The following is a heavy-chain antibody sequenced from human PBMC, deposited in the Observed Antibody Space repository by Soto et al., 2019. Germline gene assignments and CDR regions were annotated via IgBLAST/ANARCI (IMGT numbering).Heavy chain of an antibody. CDR2: INHSGST. CDR3: ATDHYNTDPSPFDY. D-gene: IGHD4-4*01. CDR1: GGSFSAYY. Sequence: QVQLQQWGAGLLKPSETLSLTCAVYGGSFSAYYWSWIRQPPGKGLEWIGEINHSGSTNYNPSLKCRVSISVDTSTNLFSLKLSSVTAADTRLPVCATDHYNTDPSPFDYWGQGTLVTVSS. V-gene: IGHV4-34*01. J-gene: IGHJ4*02.